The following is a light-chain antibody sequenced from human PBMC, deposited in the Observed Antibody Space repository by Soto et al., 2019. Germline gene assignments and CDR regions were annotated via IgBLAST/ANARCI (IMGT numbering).Light chain of an antibody. Sequence: QSVLTQPPSASGTRGRRVTISCSGSTSKIGSHTVNWYQHVPGTAPKLLITTNNQRPSGVPDRFSGFKSGSSASLVISGLQSEDEADYYCATWDDSLKGVFGTGTNVTVL. CDR3: ATWDDSLKGV. J-gene: IGLJ1*01. V-gene: IGLV1-44*01. CDR2: TNN. CDR1: TSKIGSHT.